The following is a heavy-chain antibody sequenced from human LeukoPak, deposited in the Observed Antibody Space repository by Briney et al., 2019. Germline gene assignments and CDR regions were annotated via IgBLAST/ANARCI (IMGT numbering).Heavy chain of an antibody. CDR3: AKVGYVEDTAKVGHYFDY. J-gene: IGHJ4*02. Sequence: GTSLRLSCATSGFTLRNYGVHWVRQAPGKGLEWVAVISNDGRNKYYADSVKGRFTISRDNSKNTLYLQMNSLRPEDTAVYYCAKVGYVEDTAKVGHYFDYWGQGTLVTVSS. D-gene: IGHD5-18*01. CDR1: GFTLRNYG. V-gene: IGHV3-30*18. CDR2: ISNDGRNK.